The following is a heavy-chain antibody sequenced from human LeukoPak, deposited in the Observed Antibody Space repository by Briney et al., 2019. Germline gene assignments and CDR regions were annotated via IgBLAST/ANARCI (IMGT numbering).Heavy chain of an antibody. CDR3: ARDATRGGDFDH. CDR2: ISSSGSTI. J-gene: IGHJ4*02. CDR1: GFTFSSYE. Sequence: GGSLRLSCSASGFTFSSYEMNWVRQAPGKGLEWVSYISSSGSTIYYADSVQGRFTFSRDNAENSMFLQMNDLRAADTGVYFCARDATRGGDFDHWGQGALVTVSS. V-gene: IGHV3-48*03. D-gene: IGHD3-16*01.